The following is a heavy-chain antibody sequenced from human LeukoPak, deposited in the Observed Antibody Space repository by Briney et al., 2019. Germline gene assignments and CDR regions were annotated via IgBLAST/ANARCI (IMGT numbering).Heavy chain of an antibody. Sequence: PGGSLRLSCAASGFTFSSYAMHWVRQAPGKGLEYVSAISSNGGSTYYANSVKGRFTISRDNSKNTLYLQMGSLRAEDMAVYYCARDEDDSSGYYSYYMDVWGKGTTVTISS. CDR2: ISSNGGST. CDR3: ARDEDDSSGYYSYYMDV. J-gene: IGHJ6*03. D-gene: IGHD3-22*01. V-gene: IGHV3-64*01. CDR1: GFTFSSYA.